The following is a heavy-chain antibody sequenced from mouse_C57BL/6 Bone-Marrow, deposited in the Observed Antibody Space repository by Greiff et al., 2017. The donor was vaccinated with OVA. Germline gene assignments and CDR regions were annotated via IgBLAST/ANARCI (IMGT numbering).Heavy chain of an antibody. CDR3: ARSCDYDRPMDY. J-gene: IGHJ4*01. D-gene: IGHD2-4*01. Sequence: VQLQQSGPELVKPGDSVKISCKASGYSFTGYFMNWVMQSHGKSLEWIGRINPYNGDTFYNQKFKGKATLTVDKSSSTAHMELRSLTSEDSAVYYCARSCDYDRPMDYWGQGTSVTVSS. V-gene: IGHV1-20*01. CDR2: INPYNGDT. CDR1: GYSFTGYF.